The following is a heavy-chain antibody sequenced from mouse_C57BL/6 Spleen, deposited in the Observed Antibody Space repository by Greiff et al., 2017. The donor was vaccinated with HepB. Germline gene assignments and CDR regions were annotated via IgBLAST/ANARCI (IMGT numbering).Heavy chain of an antibody. CDR1: GYSFTGYY. Sequence: EVQVVESGPELVKPGASVKISCKASGYSFTGYYMNWVKQSPEKSLEWIGEINPSTGGTTYNQKFKAKATLTVDKSSSTAYMQLKSLTSEDSAVYYCARSGYYGKNYFDYWGQGTTLTVSS. V-gene: IGHV1-42*01. J-gene: IGHJ2*01. D-gene: IGHD1-1*01. CDR2: INPSTGGT. CDR3: ARSGYYGKNYFDY.